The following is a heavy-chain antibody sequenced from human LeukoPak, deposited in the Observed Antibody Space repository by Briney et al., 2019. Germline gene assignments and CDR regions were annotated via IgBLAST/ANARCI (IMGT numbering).Heavy chain of an antibody. Sequence: PSETLSLTCTVSGGSISSYYWSWIRQPAGKGLEWIGRIYTSGSTNYNPSLKSRVTMSVDTSKNQFSLKLSSVTAADTAVYYCARFIAVAGINWYFDPWGRGTLVTVSS. V-gene: IGHV4-4*07. CDR1: GGSISSYY. CDR2: IYTSGST. D-gene: IGHD6-19*01. J-gene: IGHJ2*01. CDR3: ARFIAVAGINWYFDP.